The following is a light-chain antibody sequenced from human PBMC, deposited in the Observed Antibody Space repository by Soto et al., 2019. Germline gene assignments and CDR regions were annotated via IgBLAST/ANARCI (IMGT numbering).Light chain of an antibody. CDR2: EAS. V-gene: IGKV3-11*01. CDR3: QQRYNWPPCT. CDR1: QSVSNF. Sequence: EIVLTQSPATLSLSSGERATLSCRASQSVSNFLAWYQQKPGQPPRLLIYEASNRATGIPARFSGTGSGTDFTLTISSLEPEDFAVYYCQQRYNWPPCTFGQGTKLEIK. J-gene: IGKJ2*02.